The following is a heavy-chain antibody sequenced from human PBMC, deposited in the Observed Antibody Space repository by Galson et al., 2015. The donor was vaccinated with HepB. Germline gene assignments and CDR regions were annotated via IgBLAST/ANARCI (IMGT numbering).Heavy chain of an antibody. CDR2: ISSNGGST. CDR1: GFTFSSYA. D-gene: IGHD3-10*01. J-gene: IGHJ3*02. CDR3: VKDVWFGDDAFDI. Sequence: SLRLSCAASGFTFSSYAMHWVRQAPGKGLEYVSAISSNGGSTYYADSVKGRFTISRDNSKNTLYLQMSSLRAEDTAVYYCVKDVWFGDDAFDIWGQGTMVTVSS. V-gene: IGHV3-64D*06.